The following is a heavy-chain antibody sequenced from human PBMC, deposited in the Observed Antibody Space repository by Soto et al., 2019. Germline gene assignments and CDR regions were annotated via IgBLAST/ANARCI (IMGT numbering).Heavy chain of an antibody. J-gene: IGHJ2*01. CDR1: GGTFSSYA. Sequence: QVQLVQSGAEVKKPGSSVKVSCKASGGTFSSYAISWVRQAPGQGLEWMGGIIPIFGTANYAQKFQGRVTITADESTSTAYMELSSLRSEDTAVYYCAGSPLGGGNAWYFDLWGRGTLVTVSS. CDR3: AGSPLGGGNAWYFDL. D-gene: IGHD2-15*01. CDR2: IIPIFGTA. V-gene: IGHV1-69*12.